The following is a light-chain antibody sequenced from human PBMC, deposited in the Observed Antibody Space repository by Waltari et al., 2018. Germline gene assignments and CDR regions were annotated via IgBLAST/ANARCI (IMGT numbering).Light chain of an antibody. CDR1: QSISSW. V-gene: IGKV1-5*01. J-gene: IGKJ1*01. CDR2: HAS. CDR3: QQYNNFWT. Sequence: DIQMTQSPATLSASVGDSVTITCRASQSISSWLAWFPQKPGKAPKLLIYHASGLESGVPSRFSGSGSGTEFTLTISSLQPDDFATYYCQQYNNFWTFGQGTKVEIK.